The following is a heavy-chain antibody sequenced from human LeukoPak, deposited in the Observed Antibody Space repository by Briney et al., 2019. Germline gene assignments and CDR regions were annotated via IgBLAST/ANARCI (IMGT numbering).Heavy chain of an antibody. CDR2: IIPIFGTA. Sequence: ASVKVSCKASGGTFSSYAISWVRQAPGQGLEWMGGIIPIFGTANYAQKFQGRVTITADESTSTAYMELSSLRSEDTAVYYCARDSYMVRGVFDYWGQGTLVTVSS. CDR3: ARDSYMVRGVFDY. CDR1: GGTFSSYA. V-gene: IGHV1-69*01. D-gene: IGHD3-10*01. J-gene: IGHJ4*02.